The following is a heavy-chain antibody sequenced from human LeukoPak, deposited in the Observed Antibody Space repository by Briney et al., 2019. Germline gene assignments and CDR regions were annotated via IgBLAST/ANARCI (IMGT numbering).Heavy chain of an antibody. Sequence: GGSLRLSCAASGFTFSSYAMSWVRQAPGKGLEWVSAISGSGGSTYYADSVKGPFTISRDNSKNTLYLQMNSLRAEDTAVYYCAKDHYYGSVNDAFDIWGQGTMVTVSS. V-gene: IGHV3-23*01. D-gene: IGHD3-10*01. CDR3: AKDHYYGSVNDAFDI. CDR2: ISGSGGST. CDR1: GFTFSSYA. J-gene: IGHJ3*02.